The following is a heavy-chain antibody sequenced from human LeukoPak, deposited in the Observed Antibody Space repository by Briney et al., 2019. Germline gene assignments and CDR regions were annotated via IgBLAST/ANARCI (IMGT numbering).Heavy chain of an antibody. D-gene: IGHD3-22*01. CDR1: GGTFSSYA. CDR3: ARDTSYYDSSGYYNWFDP. J-gene: IGHJ5*02. Sequence: GASVKVSCKASGGTFSSYAISWVRQAPGQGLEWMGRIIPILGIANYAQKFQGRVTITADKSTSTAYMELSSLRSEDTAVYYCARDTSYYDSSGYYNWFDPWGQGTLVTVSS. V-gene: IGHV1-69*04. CDR2: IIPILGIA.